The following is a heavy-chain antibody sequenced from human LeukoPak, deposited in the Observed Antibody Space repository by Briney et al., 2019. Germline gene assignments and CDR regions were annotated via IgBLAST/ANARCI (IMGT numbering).Heavy chain of an antibody. CDR1: GFTFSSYG. V-gene: IGHV3-33*01. J-gene: IGHJ3*02. CDR2: IWYDGSNK. Sequence: GGSLRLSWAASGFTFSSYGMHWVRQAPGKGLEWVAVIWYDGSNKYYADSVKGRFTISRDNSKNTLYLQMNSLRAEDTAVYYCARDFPGSGSTIDAFDIWGQGTMVTVSS. D-gene: IGHD1-26*01. CDR3: ARDFPGSGSTIDAFDI.